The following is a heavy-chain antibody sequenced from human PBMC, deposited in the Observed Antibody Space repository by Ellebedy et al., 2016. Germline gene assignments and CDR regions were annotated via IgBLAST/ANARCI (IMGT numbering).Heavy chain of an antibody. Sequence: GGSLRLSCAASGFTFSDSWMGWVRQAPGKGLEWVANIKSDGSETYYVDSVKGRFTISRVNAKNSLYLQMNTLTAEDTAVYYCARIRSPFDYWGQGTLVTVSS. J-gene: IGHJ4*02. CDR2: IKSDGSET. CDR1: GFTFSDSW. V-gene: IGHV3-7*01. D-gene: IGHD1-14*01. CDR3: ARIRSPFDY.